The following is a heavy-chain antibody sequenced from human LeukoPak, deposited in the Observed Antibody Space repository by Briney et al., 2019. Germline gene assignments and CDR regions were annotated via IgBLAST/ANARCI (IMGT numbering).Heavy chain of an antibody. CDR2: ISSSGSTI. Sequence: GGSLRLSCAASGFTFSDYYMSWIRQAPGKGLEWVSYISSSGSTIYYADSVKGRFTISRDNAKNSLYLQMNSLRAEDTAVYYCAESNIRYYYYGLDVWGQGTTVTVSS. V-gene: IGHV3-11*01. CDR3: AESNIRYYYYGLDV. CDR1: GFTFSDYY. D-gene: IGHD4-11*01. J-gene: IGHJ6*02.